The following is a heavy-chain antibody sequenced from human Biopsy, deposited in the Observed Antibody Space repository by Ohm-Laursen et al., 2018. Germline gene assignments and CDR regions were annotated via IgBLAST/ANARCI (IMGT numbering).Heavy chain of an antibody. Sequence: SLRLSCTASGFSLRNYTINWVRQAPGKGLEWVSIIGVDGRTIYYADSVKGRFTISRDNSKNTLYLQMNSLRADDTAVYYCAKSGIGTVTRHFDLWGQGTLVAVSS. CDR2: IGVDGRTI. CDR3: AKSGIGTVTRHFDL. CDR1: GFSLRNYT. J-gene: IGHJ4*02. D-gene: IGHD4-17*01. V-gene: IGHV3-23*01.